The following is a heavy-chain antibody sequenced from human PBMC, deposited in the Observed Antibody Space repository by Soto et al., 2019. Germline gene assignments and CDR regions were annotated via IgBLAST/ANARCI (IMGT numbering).Heavy chain of an antibody. Sequence: ELQLVESGGGLVQPGGSLRVSCAASGFIFRSYAFNWIRQAPGKGLEWVSYISVGSGSIFYADSVKGRFTISRDDGKNSLYLQMNTLRGEDTAVYYCVRDDRWAFDIWDQGTMVTVSS. D-gene: IGHD3-22*01. J-gene: IGHJ3*02. V-gene: IGHV3-48*01. CDR1: GFIFRSYA. CDR2: ISVGSGSI. CDR3: VRDDRWAFDI.